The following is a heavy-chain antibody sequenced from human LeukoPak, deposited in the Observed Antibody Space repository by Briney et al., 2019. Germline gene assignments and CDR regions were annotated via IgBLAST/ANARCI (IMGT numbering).Heavy chain of an antibody. CDR1: GGSFSGYY. J-gene: IGHJ4*02. CDR3: ARLNVRYCSSTSCSH. V-gene: IGHV4-34*01. CDR2: INHSGGT. D-gene: IGHD2-2*01. Sequence: SETLSLTCAVYGGSFSGYYWSWIRQPPGKGLEWIGEINHSGGTNYNPSLKSRVTISVDTSKNQFSLKLSSVTAADTAVYYCARLNVRYCSSTSCSHWGQGTLVTVSS.